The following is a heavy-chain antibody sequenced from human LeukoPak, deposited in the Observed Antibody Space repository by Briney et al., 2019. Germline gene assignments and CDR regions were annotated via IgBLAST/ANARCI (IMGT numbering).Heavy chain of an antibody. V-gene: IGHV7-4-1*02. CDR1: GYTFNSYA. CDR2: INTNTGNP. D-gene: IGHD2-15*01. CDR3: ARARYCIGSTCPAGYYGMDV. Sequence: ASVKVSCKASGYTFNSYALDWVRQAPGQGLEWMGWINTNTGNPTYAQGFTGRFVFSLDTSVSTAYVEISSLRAEDTAVYYCARARYCIGSTCPAGYYGMDVWGQGTTVTVSS. J-gene: IGHJ6*02.